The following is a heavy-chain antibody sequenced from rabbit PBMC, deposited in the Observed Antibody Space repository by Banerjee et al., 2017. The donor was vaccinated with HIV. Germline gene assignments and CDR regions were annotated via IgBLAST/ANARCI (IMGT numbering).Heavy chain of an antibody. CDR3: ARDLAGVTGWNFGL. V-gene: IGHV1S45*01. CDR2: IYGDSSGTT. D-gene: IGHD4-1*01. CDR1: GFDISSYS. Sequence: QEQLKETGGGLVQPGGSLTLSCKASGFDISSYSMGWVRQAPGKGLEWIACIYGDSSGTTYYASWAKGRFTISKTSSTTVTLQMTSLTAADTATYFCARDLAGVTGWNFGLWGPGTLVTVS. J-gene: IGHJ4*01.